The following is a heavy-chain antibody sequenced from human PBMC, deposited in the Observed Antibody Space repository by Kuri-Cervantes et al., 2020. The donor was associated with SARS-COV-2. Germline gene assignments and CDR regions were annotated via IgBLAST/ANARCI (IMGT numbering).Heavy chain of an antibody. V-gene: IGHV3-7*02. Sequence: GGSLRLSCAASGFTFSSYWMSWVRQAPGKGLEWVANIKQDGSEEYYVDSVKGRFTISRDNAKNTLYLQMNSLRAEDTAVYYCARIDYSISIDYWGQGTLVTVAS. CDR2: IKQDGSEE. D-gene: IGHD4-11*01. CDR3: ARIDYSISIDY. J-gene: IGHJ4*02. CDR1: GFTFSSYW.